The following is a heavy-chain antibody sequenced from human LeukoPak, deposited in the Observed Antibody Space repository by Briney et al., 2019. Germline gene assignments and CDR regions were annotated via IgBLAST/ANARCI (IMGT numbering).Heavy chain of an antibody. CDR1: GFTFSSYS. V-gene: IGHV3-21*01. CDR3: ARCCPTGGMDV. J-gene: IGHJ6*02. CDR2: ISSSSSYI. Sequence: GGSLRLSCAASGFTFSSYSMNWVRQAPGKGLEWVSSISSSSSYIYYADSVKGRFTISRDNAKNSLYLQMNSLRAEDTAVYYCARCCPTGGMDVWGQGTTVTVSS.